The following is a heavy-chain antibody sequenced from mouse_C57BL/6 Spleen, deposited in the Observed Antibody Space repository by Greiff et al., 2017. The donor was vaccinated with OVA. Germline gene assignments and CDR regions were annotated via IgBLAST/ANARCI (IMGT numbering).Heavy chain of an antibody. Sequence: EVQLQESGPGLVKPSQSLSLTCSVTGYSITSGYYWNWIRQFPGNKLEWMGYISYDGSNNYNPSLKNRISITRDTSKNQFFLKLNSVTTEDTATYYCASCYGSSPMDYWGQGTSVTVSS. CDR2: ISYDGSN. CDR1: GYSITSGYY. J-gene: IGHJ4*01. V-gene: IGHV3-6*01. CDR3: ASCYGSSPMDY. D-gene: IGHD1-1*01.